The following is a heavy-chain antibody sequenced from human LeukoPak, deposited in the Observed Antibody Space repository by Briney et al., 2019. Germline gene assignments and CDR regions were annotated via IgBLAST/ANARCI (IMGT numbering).Heavy chain of an antibody. J-gene: IGHJ6*03. Sequence: ASVKVSCKASGYTFTSYGISWVRQAPGQGLEWMGWISAYNGNTNYAQKLQGRVTMTTDTSTSTAYMELRSLRSDDTAVYYCARDRSVTKAYYYYMDVWGKGTTVTVSS. V-gene: IGHV1-18*01. D-gene: IGHD4-11*01. CDR3: ARDRSVTKAYYYYMDV. CDR2: ISAYNGNT. CDR1: GYTFTSYG.